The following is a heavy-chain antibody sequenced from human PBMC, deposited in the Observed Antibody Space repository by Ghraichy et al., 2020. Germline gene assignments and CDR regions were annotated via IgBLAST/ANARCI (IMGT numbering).Heavy chain of an antibody. D-gene: IGHD6-13*01. J-gene: IGHJ4*02. CDR2: TYYRSKWDN. V-gene: IGHV6-1*01. Sequence: SQTLSLTCAISGDSVSSNSVAWNWIRQSPSRGLEWLGRTYYRSKWDNDYAVSVKSRITINPDTSKNKFSLQLSSVTPEDTAVYYCARSSNTIAAALFDYWGQGTLVTVSS. CDR3: ARSSNTIAAALFDY. CDR1: GDSVSSNSVA.